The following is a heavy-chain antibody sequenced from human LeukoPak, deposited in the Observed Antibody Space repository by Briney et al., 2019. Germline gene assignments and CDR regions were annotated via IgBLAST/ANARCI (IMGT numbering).Heavy chain of an antibody. V-gene: IGHV3-7*01. CDR2: IKQDGSEK. J-gene: IGHJ4*02. Sequence: PGGSLRLSCAASGFTFSSHWMSWVRQAPGKGLEWVANIKQDGSEKYYVDSVKGRFTISRDNAKNSLYLQTNSLRAEDTAVYSCATPSGSYYYDSSGYYHYWGQGTLVTVSS. D-gene: IGHD3-22*01. CDR1: GFTFSSHW. CDR3: ATPSGSYYYDSSGYYHY.